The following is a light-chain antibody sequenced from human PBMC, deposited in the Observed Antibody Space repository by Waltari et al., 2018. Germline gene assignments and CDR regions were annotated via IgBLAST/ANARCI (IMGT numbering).Light chain of an antibody. CDR1: QSVGRT. Sequence: EIVLTQSPASLSLSPGDRATLSCRARQSVGRTLAWYQQRPGQAPRLLIYDASSRATGSPDRFSGSGSGTDFSLTISRLEPEDFAVYYCQKYGTRPATFGQGTKVEVK. CDR2: DAS. V-gene: IGKV3-20*01. CDR3: QKYGTRPAT. J-gene: IGKJ1*01.